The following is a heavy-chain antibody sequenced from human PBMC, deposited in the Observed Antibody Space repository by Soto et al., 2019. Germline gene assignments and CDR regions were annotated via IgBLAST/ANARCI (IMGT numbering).Heavy chain of an antibody. D-gene: IGHD3-10*01. V-gene: IGHV1-69*02. CDR2: IIPILGIA. CDR3: ARVRGPYGTAV. J-gene: IGHJ6*02. CDR1: GGTYSSYT. Sequence: QVQLVQSGAEVKKRGSSVKVSCKASGGTYSSYTISWVRQAPGQGLEWMGRIIPILGIANYAHQFQGRVTITAYKSTSSAYTELSSLRSEDTAVYYCARVRGPYGTAVWGQGTTVPVSS.